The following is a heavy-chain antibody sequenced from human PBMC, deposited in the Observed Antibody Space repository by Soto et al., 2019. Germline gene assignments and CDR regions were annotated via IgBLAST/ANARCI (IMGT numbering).Heavy chain of an antibody. V-gene: IGHV4-39*01. CDR3: ASSITIFGVVHYHMDV. J-gene: IGHJ6*03. Sequence: PSETLSLTCTVSGGSISSSSYYWGWIRQPPGKGLEWIGSIYYSGSTYYNPSLKSRVTISVDTSKNQFSLKLSSVTAADTAVYYCASSITIFGVVHYHMDVWGKGTTVTVSS. D-gene: IGHD3-3*01. CDR2: IYYSGST. CDR1: GGSISSSSYY.